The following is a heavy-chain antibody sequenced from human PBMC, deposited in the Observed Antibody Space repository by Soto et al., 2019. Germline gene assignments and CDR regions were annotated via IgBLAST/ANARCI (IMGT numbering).Heavy chain of an antibody. D-gene: IGHD2-2*01. CDR1: GGTFSSYA. CDR3: ARLDCSSTSCYVNWFDP. CDR2: IIPIFGTA. V-gene: IGHV1-69*05. J-gene: IGHJ5*02. Sequence: ASVKVSCKASGGTFSSYAISWVRQAPGQGLEWMGGIIPIFGTANYAQKFQGRVTMTRDTSTSTVYMELSSLRSEDTAVYYCARLDCSSTSCYVNWFDPWGQGTLVTVSS.